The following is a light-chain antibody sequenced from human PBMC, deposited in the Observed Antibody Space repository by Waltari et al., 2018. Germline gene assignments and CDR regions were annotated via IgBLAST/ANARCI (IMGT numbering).Light chain of an antibody. CDR1: QSLSKW. CDR3: QQYNSYSLLS. V-gene: IGKV1-5*03. Sequence: DIQMTQSPSTLSASVGDRVIFSCRASQSLSKWLAWYQQKPGKAPKLLIYKASTLERGVPSRFSGSGSGTEFTLTISSLQPEDFATYYCQQYNSYSLLSFGGGTKVEIK. J-gene: IGKJ4*01. CDR2: KAS.